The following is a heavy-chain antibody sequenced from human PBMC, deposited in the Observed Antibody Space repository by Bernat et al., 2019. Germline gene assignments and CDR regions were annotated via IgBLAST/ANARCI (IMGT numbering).Heavy chain of an antibody. CDR1: GFTFSSYA. CDR2: ISDDGSKK. CDR3: AKDRALPPIASAEYFEN. Sequence: HVQLVESGGGVVQPGRSLRLSCAASGFTFSSYAMHWVRQAPGKGLEWVAVISDDGSKKYYADSVKGRFTISRDNSKNTLYLQMNSLRAEDTDVYSGAKDRALPPIASAEYFENWGQGTMVTVSS. J-gene: IGHJ1*01. D-gene: IGHD3-10*01. V-gene: IGHV3-30-3*01.